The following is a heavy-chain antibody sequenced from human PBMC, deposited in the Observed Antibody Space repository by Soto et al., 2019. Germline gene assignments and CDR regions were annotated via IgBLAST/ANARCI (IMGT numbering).Heavy chain of an antibody. J-gene: IGHJ4*02. Sequence: VQLVESGGDLVQPGGSLRLSCAASGITVSSNYMSWVRQAPGKGPEWVSVIYNDVSTQNADSVKGRFTISRDDSTYMVYFQMTSLRVEDTAVYYCARDLSSEGPLLDFDSWGQGTLVTVTS. V-gene: IGHV3-66*01. CDR2: IYNDVST. D-gene: IGHD3-10*01. CDR3: ARDLSSEGPLLDFDS. CDR1: GITVSSNY.